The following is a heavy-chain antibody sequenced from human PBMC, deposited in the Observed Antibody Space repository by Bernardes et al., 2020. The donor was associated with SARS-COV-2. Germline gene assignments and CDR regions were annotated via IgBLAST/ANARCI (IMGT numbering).Heavy chain of an antibody. CDR2: INYSGGT. Sequence: SETLSLTCTVSGGSISSYYWSWIRRPPGKGLEGMDYINYSGGTSYNPSLKSRVTISVDTSKNQFSLKLSSVTAADTAVYYCARQDIGAIFGVVITPAGMDVWGQGTTVTVSS. D-gene: IGHD3-3*01. CDR3: ARQDIGAIFGVVITPAGMDV. V-gene: IGHV4-59*08. J-gene: IGHJ6*01. CDR1: GGSISSYY.